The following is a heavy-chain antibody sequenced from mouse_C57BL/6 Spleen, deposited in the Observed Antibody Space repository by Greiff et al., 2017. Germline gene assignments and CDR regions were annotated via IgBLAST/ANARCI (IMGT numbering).Heavy chain of an antibody. D-gene: IGHD1-1*01. CDR3: ARSDTTVVAWYFDV. CDR2: INPYHGGT. J-gene: IGHJ1*03. V-gene: IGHV1-19*01. Sequence: EVKLQESGPVLVKPGASVKMSCKASGYTFTDYYMNWVKQSHGKSLEWIGVINPYHGGTSYNQKFKGKATLTVDKSSSTAYMELNSLTSEDSAVYYCARSDTTVVAWYFDVWGTGTTVSVSS. CDR1: GYTFTDYY.